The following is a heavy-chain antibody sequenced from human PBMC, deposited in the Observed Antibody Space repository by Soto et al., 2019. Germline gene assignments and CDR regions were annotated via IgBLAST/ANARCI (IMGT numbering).Heavy chain of an antibody. Sequence: QVQLVQSGAEVKKPGSSVKVSCKASGGTFSSYTISWVRQAPGQGLEWMGRIIPILGIANYAQKFQGRVTITADKSTSTAFMELSSLRSEDTAVYYCARERYYYDSSGYDAFDIWGQRTMVTVSS. V-gene: IGHV1-69*08. CDR3: ARERYYYDSSGYDAFDI. CDR1: GGTFSSYT. CDR2: IIPILGIA. J-gene: IGHJ3*02. D-gene: IGHD3-22*01.